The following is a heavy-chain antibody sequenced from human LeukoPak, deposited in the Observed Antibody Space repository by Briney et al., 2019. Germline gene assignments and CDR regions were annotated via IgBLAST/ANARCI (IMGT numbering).Heavy chain of an antibody. CDR3: AKKGNYCSGGSCYSDYYYYYMDV. Sequence: GGSLRLSCAASGFTFSSYAMHWVRQAPGKGLEWVAVISYDGSNKYYADSVKGRFTISRDNSKNTLYLQMSSLRAEDTAIYYCAKKGNYCSGGSCYSDYYYYYMDVWGKGTTVTVSS. J-gene: IGHJ6*03. V-gene: IGHV3-30*04. CDR2: ISYDGSNK. CDR1: GFTFSSYA. D-gene: IGHD2-15*01.